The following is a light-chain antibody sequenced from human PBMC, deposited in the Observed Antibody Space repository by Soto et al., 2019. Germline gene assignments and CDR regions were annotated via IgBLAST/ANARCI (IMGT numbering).Light chain of an antibody. J-gene: IGKJ1*01. V-gene: IGKV3-11*01. CDR2: DAS. CDR1: QSVSSY. Sequence: EIVLTQSPAILSMSPGERATLSCRASQSVSSYFAWYQQKPGQAPRLLLYDASNRATGVPARFSGSGSGTVFMLTISSLEPEDFAVYYCQQRRYWPVTFGQGTKVEIK. CDR3: QQRRYWPVT.